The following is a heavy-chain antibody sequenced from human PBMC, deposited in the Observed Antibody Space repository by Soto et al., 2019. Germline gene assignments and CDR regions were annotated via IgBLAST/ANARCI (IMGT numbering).Heavy chain of an antibody. Sequence: PSETLSLTCTVSGGSISSYYWSWIRQPPGKGLEWIGYIYYSGSTNYNPSLKSRVTISVDTSKNQFSLKLSSVTAADTAVYYCARHKRVDTASFDYWGQGTLVTVSS. J-gene: IGHJ4*02. D-gene: IGHD5-18*01. V-gene: IGHV4-59*08. CDR1: GGSISSYY. CDR3: ARHKRVDTASFDY. CDR2: IYYSGST.